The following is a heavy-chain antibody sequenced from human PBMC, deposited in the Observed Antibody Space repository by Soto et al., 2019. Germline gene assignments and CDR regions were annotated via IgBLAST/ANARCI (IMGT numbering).Heavy chain of an antibody. CDR1: GYSISSGYY. CDR3: ARLTYYYDSSGYYGGEDWFDS. J-gene: IGHJ5*01. CDR2: IYHSGST. Sequence: ETLSLTCAVSGYSISSGYYWGWVRQPPGKGLEWIGGIYHSGSTYYNPSLKSRVTISVDTSKNQFSLKLSSVTAADTAVYYCARLTYYYDSSGYYGGEDWFDSWGQGTRVTVSS. D-gene: IGHD3-22*01. V-gene: IGHV4-38-2*01.